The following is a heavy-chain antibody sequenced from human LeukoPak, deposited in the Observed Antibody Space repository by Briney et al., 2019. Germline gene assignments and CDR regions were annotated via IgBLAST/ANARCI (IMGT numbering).Heavy chain of an antibody. D-gene: IGHD3-9*01. CDR3: AKPHLYYDILTGYYYFDY. CDR1: GFTFSSYA. J-gene: IGHJ4*02. CDR2: ISGSGGST. Sequence: PGGSLRLPCAASGFTFSSYAMSWVRQAPGKGLEWVSAISGSGGSTYYADSVKGRFTISRDNSKNTLYLQMNSLRAEDTAVYYCAKPHLYYDILTGYYYFDYWGQGTLVTVSS. V-gene: IGHV3-23*01.